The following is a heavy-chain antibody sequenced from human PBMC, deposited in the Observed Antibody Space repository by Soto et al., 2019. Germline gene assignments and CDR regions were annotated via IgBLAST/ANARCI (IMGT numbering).Heavy chain of an antibody. Sequence: SETLSLTCTVSGGSISSYYWSWIRQPPGKGLEWIGYIYYSGSTNYNPSLKSRVTISVDTSKNQFSLKLSSVTAADTAVYYCARGGIAAIDYWGHGTLVTVSS. J-gene: IGHJ4*01. D-gene: IGHD6-25*01. CDR1: GGSISSYY. CDR2: IYYSGST. CDR3: ARGGIAAIDY. V-gene: IGHV4-59*01.